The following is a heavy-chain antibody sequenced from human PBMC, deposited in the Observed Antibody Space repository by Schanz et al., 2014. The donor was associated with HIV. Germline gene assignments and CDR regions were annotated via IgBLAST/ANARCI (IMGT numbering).Heavy chain of an antibody. V-gene: IGHV3-30*03. CDR1: GFTFSAYR. CDR2: ISDDGSDK. D-gene: IGHD3-22*01. CDR3: ATMTQGFDS. J-gene: IGHJ4*02. Sequence: QVQLVESGGGVVQPGRSLRLSCAASGFTFSAYRMHWVRQAPGKGLEWVAFISDDGSDKYYADSVKGRFTISRDNTKNTLYLQMTSLRAEDTAIYYCATMTQGFDSWGQGTLVTVSS.